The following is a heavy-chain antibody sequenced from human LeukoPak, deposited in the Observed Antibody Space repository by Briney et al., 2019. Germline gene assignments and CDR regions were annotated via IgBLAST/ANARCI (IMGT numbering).Heavy chain of an antibody. V-gene: IGHV1-18*01. Sequence: ASVKVSCKASGYTFTSYGINWVRQAPGQGLEWMGWISTYNGYTNYAQNLQGRVTMTTDTSASTVYLELRSLRSEDTAVYYCARGAAAEYFQYSGQGTLVTGSS. CDR1: GYTFTSYG. CDR3: ARGAAAEYFQY. CDR2: ISTYNGYT. D-gene: IGHD2-15*01. J-gene: IGHJ1*01.